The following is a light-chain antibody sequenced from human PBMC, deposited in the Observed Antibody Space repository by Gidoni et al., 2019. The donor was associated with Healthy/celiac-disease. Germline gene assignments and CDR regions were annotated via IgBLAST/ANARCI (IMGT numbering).Light chain of an antibody. Sequence: DLVMTPSPRSLPVTPGEPASIYCRSSQSLLHSNGYNYLDWYLQKPGQSPQLLIYLGSNRASGVPDRFSGSGSGTDFTLKISRVEAEDVGVYYCMQALQTPRTFGQGTKLEIK. J-gene: IGKJ2*01. CDR3: MQALQTPRT. CDR1: QSLLHSNGYNY. V-gene: IGKV2-28*01. CDR2: LGS.